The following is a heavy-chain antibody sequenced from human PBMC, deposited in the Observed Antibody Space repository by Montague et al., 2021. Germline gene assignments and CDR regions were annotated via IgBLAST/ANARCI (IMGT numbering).Heavy chain of an antibody. CDR1: GFTFSSYA. D-gene: IGHD3-10*01. Sequence: SLRLSCAASGFTFSSYAMSWVRQALGKGLEWVSVISGSGGSTYYGDSVKGRFTISRDNYKNTLYLQMNSLRAEDTAVYYCAKDGGQVLWFGEFWGQGTLVTVSS. CDR3: AKDGGQVLWFGEF. J-gene: IGHJ4*02. V-gene: IGHV3-23*01. CDR2: ISGSGGST.